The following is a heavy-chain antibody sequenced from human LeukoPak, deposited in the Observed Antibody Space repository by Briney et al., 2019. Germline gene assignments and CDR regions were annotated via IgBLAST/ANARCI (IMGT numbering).Heavy chain of an antibody. J-gene: IGHJ4*02. V-gene: IGHV3-30*02. CDR1: GFIFSYYA. CDR3: VKDRKDTWSFDD. CDR2: IQYDRSEE. Sequence: GGSLRLSCGASGFIFSYYAMHWVRQAPGKGLEWVSTIQYDRSEELYTDSVKGRFTVSRDSSKNTVFLQMNSLRGEDTAIYYCVKDRKDTWSFDDWGQGTLVTVSS. D-gene: IGHD2-8*02.